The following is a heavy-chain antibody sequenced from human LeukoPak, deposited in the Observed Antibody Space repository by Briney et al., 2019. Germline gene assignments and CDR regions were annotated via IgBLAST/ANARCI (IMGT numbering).Heavy chain of an antibody. CDR2: ISGDGSKI. CDR3: AKDPYRVVVATGNYLDP. CDR1: GFTFFSYG. D-gene: IGHD2-15*01. Sequence: GGSLRLSCAASGFTFFSYGMHWVRQAPGKGLEWVAVISGDGSKIHYGNSVKSRFTISRDNSKSTLYLQMNSLKPEDTAVYYCAKDPYRVVVATGNYLDPWGQRTLVTVCS. V-gene: IGHV3-30*18. J-gene: IGHJ5*02.